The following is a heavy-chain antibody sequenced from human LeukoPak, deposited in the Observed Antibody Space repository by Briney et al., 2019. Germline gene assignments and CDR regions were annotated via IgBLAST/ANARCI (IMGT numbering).Heavy chain of an antibody. CDR3: AKYRGFGDSYDS. V-gene: IGHV3-23*01. Sequence: GGSLRLSCAASGFPFTIYAMSWVRQAPGKGLEWVSSIGGSSTYYADFVKGRFTISRDTSKNTMDLQMNSLRAEDTAIYYCAKYRGFGDSYDSWGQRTLVTLSS. CDR2: IGGSST. J-gene: IGHJ4*02. D-gene: IGHD3-10*01. CDR1: GFPFTIYA.